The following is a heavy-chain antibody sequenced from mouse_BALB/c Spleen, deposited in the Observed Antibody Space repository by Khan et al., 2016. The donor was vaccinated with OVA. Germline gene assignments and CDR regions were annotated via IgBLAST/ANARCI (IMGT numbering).Heavy chain of an antibody. Sequence: EVQLVESGPGLVKPSQSLSLTCTASGYSITSGYVRNLIRQPPGNKLELMGYMSYSGVTSYTPSFKSRISITRDTSNNTSYLQFNSVTTEDTATYYCAGGNYYGYYFDYWGQGTTLTVSS. CDR1: GYSITSGYV. CDR3: AGGNYYGYYFDY. D-gene: IGHD1-1*01. V-gene: IGHV3-2*02. CDR2: MSYSGVT. J-gene: IGHJ2*01.